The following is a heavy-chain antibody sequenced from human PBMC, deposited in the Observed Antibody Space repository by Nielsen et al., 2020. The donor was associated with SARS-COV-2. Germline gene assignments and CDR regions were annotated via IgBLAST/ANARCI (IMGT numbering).Heavy chain of an antibody. CDR1: GFSFSRYS. J-gene: IGHJ4*02. Sequence: GESLKISCAASGFSFSRYSMVWVRQAPGKGLEWVSSITSSSSNIHYADSMKGRFTISRDNAKNSLYLQMNSLRAEDTAVYYCARPPHGGDYFDYWGQGTLVTVSS. CDR2: ITSSSSNI. CDR3: ARPPHGGDYFDY. D-gene: IGHD3-10*01. V-gene: IGHV3-21*04.